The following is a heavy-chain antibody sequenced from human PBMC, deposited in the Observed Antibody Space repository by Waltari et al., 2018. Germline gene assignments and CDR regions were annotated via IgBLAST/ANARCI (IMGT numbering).Heavy chain of an antibody. Sequence: EVQLLESGGDLVQPGGSLRLSCAASGFTFSYNAMSWVRQAPGKGLEWVSIISGSGDSTDYADSVKGRFTISRDNSKKTLYLQMNSLRAEDTAIYYCAKVIGGHYDILTGYYDYWGQGTLVTVSS. D-gene: IGHD3-9*01. CDR1: GFTFSYNA. CDR3: AKVIGGHYDILTGYYDY. V-gene: IGHV3-23*01. J-gene: IGHJ4*02. CDR2: ISGSGDST.